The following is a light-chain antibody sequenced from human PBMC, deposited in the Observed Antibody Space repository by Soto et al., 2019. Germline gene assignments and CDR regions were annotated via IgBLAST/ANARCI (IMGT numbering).Light chain of an antibody. J-gene: IGLJ2*01. CDR3: SSYAGSNNLG. Sequence: QSALTQPPSASGSPGQSVTISCTGSSSDIGGYDFVSWYQQHPGKAPKLMIFEVTKRPSGVPDRFSGSKSGNTASLTVSGLQADDEADYYCSSYAGSNNLGFGGETKLTVL. CDR2: EVT. CDR1: SSDIGGYDF. V-gene: IGLV2-8*01.